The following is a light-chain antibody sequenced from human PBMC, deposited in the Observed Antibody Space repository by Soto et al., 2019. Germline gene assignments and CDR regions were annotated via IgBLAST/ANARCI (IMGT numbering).Light chain of an antibody. J-gene: IGLJ1*01. CDR3: TSHAGTINFPYI. V-gene: IGLV2-8*01. CDR2: EVN. Sequence: QAVVTQPPSASGSPGQSVTISCTGTSSDVGAYNYVSWYQHHPGKAPKLMVYEVNKRPSGVPDRFSGSKSGNTASLTVSGLQAEDEADYYCTSHAGTINFPYIFGTGTKVTVL. CDR1: SSDVGAYNY.